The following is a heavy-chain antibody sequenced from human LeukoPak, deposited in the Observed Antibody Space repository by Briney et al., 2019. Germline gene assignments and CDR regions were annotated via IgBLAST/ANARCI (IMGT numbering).Heavy chain of an antibody. D-gene: IGHD5/OR15-5a*01. CDR1: GFTFDDYA. CDR3: AKDIGERGYSVH. CDR2: ISGDGGTT. V-gene: IGHV3-43*02. Sequence: GGSLRLSCAASGFTFDDYAMHWVRQAPGKGLEWVSLISGDGGTTYYADSLKGRFTISRDNSKNSLFLQMNSLRTEDTAFYYCAKDIGERGYSVHWGQGALVTVPP. J-gene: IGHJ4*02.